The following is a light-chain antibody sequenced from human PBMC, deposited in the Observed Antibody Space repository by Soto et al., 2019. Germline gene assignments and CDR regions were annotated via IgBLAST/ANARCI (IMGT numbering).Light chain of an antibody. CDR1: QSVSRSY. Sequence: IVWRKTPVTLCLCQGGRATLSCRASQSVSRSYLAWYQQTPGQAPRLLVYDTSYRATGVPDRFSGSGSGTDFTLTISRLEPEDFAVYYCQQYGSSPWTFGQGTMVDIK. CDR3: QQYGSSPWT. V-gene: IGKV3-20*01. CDR2: DTS. J-gene: IGKJ1*01.